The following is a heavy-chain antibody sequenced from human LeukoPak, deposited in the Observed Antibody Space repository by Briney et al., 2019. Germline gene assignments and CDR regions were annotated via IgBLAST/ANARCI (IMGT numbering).Heavy chain of an antibody. V-gene: IGHV3-23*01. CDR3: AKDQRAARPGGDAFDI. Sequence: PGGSLRLSCAAFGFTFSSYAMSWVRQAPGKGLEWVSAISGSGGSTYYADSVKGRFTISRDNSKNTLYLQMNSLRAEDTAVYYCAKDQRAARPGGDAFDIWGQGTMVTVSS. CDR1: GFTFSSYA. CDR2: ISGSGGST. J-gene: IGHJ3*02. D-gene: IGHD6-6*01.